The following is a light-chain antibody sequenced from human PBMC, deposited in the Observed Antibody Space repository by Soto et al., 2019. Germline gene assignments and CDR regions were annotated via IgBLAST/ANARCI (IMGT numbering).Light chain of an antibody. CDR2: AAS. J-gene: IGKJ5*01. CDR3: QQVNSFPST. CDR1: QGISSH. Sequence: IQLTQSPSSLSASVGDIFTITCXASQGISSHLAWYQQKPGKAPKLLIYAASTLQTGVPSRFSGGGSGTDFTLTLSSLQPEDFATYYCQQVNSFPSTFGQGTRLEI. V-gene: IGKV1-9*01.